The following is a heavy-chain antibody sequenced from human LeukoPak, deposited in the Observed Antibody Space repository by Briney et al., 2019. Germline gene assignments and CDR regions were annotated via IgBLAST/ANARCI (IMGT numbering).Heavy chain of an antibody. CDR1: GGSISSSTYY. CDR2: IYYSGST. V-gene: IGHV4-39*07. J-gene: IGHJ4*02. Sequence: SETLSLTCTVSGGSISSSTYYWGWIRQPPGKGLEWIGNIYYSGSTHYNPSLKSRVTISVDTPKNQFSLKLSSVTAADTAVYYCAKSSYSIFDYWGQGTLVTVSS. CDR3: AKSSYSIFDY. D-gene: IGHD5-18*01.